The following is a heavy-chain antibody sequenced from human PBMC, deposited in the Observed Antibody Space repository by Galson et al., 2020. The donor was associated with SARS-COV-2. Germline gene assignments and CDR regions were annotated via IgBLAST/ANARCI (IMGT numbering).Heavy chain of an antibody. V-gene: IGHV4-39*07. J-gene: IGHJ4*02. Sequence: SETLSLTCTVSGGSISSSSYYWGWIRQPPGKGLEWIGSIYYSGSTYYNPSLKSQVTISVDTSKNQFSLKLSSVTAADTAVYYCARDWGATNSYYFDYWGQGTLVTVSS. CDR2: IYYSGST. D-gene: IGHD5-12*01. CDR3: ARDWGATNSYYFDY. CDR1: GGSISSSSYY.